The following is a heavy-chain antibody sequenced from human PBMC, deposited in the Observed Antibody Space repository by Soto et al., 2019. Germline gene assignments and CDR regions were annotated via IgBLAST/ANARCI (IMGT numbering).Heavy chain of an antibody. CDR3: AKGGAIVAAGTRVYLYNAMDV. Sequence: ASVKASCKASGYTFTGYYVHWVRQAPGQGLEWMGWINPNSGDTYLAQRFQGLVTMNRDTSIGTAYMELRGLTSDDTAEYYCAKGGAIVAAGTRVYLYNAMDVGGQGTTVTVSS. CDR1: GYTFTGYY. D-gene: IGHD1-26*01. CDR2: INPNSGDT. V-gene: IGHV1-2*02. J-gene: IGHJ6*02.